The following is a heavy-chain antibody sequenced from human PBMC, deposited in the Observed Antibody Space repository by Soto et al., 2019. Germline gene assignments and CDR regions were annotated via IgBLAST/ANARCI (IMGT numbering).Heavy chain of an antibody. CDR1: GFTFSGYA. J-gene: IGHJ6*02. CDR2: ISGSGAST. CDR3: ARCTSPWYYYAMDV. D-gene: IGHD2-2*01. Sequence: PWGSLRLSCAASGFTFSGYAMSWVRQAPGKGLEWVSAISGSGASTYYADSVKGRFTFSRDNSNNTLFLLMDSLRAEDTAMYYCARCTSPWYYYAMDVWGQGTTVTVSS. V-gene: IGHV3-23*01.